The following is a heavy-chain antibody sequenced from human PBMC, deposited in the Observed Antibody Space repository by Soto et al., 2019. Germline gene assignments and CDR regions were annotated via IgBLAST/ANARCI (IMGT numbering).Heavy chain of an antibody. J-gene: IGHJ4*02. CDR1: GFTFSRHA. CDR3: ASWAGGSWLGPFDY. V-gene: IGHV3-48*02. CDR2: ISDSGTTI. D-gene: IGHD6-13*01. Sequence: EVQLVESGGGLVQPGGSLRLSCAASGFTFSRHAMNWVRQAPGKGLEWISYISDSGTTIYYANSVEGRFTISRDNAKNSLYLQMNSLRDEDTAIYYCASWAGGSWLGPFDYWGQGTLVTASS.